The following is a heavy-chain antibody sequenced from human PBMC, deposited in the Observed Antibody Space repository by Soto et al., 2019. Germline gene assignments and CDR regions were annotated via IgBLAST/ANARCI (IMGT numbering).Heavy chain of an antibody. J-gene: IGHJ4*02. CDR1: GYTLTELS. Sequence: ASVKVSCKVSGYTLTELSMHWVRQAPGKGLEWMGGFDPEDGETIYAQKFQGRVTMTEDTSTDTAYMELSSLRSEDTAVYYCATFLTGDAASRTRFDYWGQGTLVTVYS. CDR2: FDPEDGET. CDR3: ATFLTGDAASRTRFDY. V-gene: IGHV1-24*01. D-gene: IGHD3-9*01.